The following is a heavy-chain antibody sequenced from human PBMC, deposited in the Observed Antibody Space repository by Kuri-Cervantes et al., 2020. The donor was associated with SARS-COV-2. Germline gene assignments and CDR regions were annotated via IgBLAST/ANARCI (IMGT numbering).Heavy chain of an antibody. D-gene: IGHD2-15*01. J-gene: IGHJ6*02. Sequence: GESLKISCAASEFTFSSYSMNWVRQAPRKGLEWVSSISSSSSSYIYYADSVKGQFTISRDNAKNSLYLQMNSLRAEDTAVYYCARDPPSPYCSGGSCRTDVWGQGTTVTVSS. V-gene: IGHV3-21*01. CDR2: ISSSSSSYI. CDR3: ARDPPSPYCSGGSCRTDV. CDR1: EFTFSSYS.